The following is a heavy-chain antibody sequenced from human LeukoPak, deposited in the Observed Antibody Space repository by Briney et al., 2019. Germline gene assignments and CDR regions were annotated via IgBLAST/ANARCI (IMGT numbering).Heavy chain of an antibody. V-gene: IGHV4-39*01. D-gene: IGHD3-22*01. CDR2: VYYTGST. J-gene: IGHJ5*02. CDR3: ATIETDNSGYHWFDP. Sequence: PSETLSLTCTVSGGSISSDAYYWAWVRQPPGKGLEWIGIVYYTGSTYYNPSLKSRLIMFVDTSKNRFSLKLSSVTAADTAVYYCATIETDNSGYHWFDPWGQGALVTVSS. CDR1: GGSISSDAYY.